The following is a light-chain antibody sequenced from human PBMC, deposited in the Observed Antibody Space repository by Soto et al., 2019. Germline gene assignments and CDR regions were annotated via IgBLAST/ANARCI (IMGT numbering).Light chain of an antibody. Sequence: IQLTQSPSSLSASVGDRVTITCRASQDSTKYLAWYQQKPGKAPNLLIYDASTLHSGVPSRFSGSGSGTDFTLTITSLQPEDFATYCCQQFHSYPRTFGQGTKVDI. CDR2: DAS. CDR1: QDSTKY. CDR3: QQFHSYPRT. J-gene: IGKJ1*01. V-gene: IGKV1-9*01.